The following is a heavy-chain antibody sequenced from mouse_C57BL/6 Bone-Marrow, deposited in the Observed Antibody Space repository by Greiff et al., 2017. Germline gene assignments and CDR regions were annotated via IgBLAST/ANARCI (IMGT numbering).Heavy chain of an antibody. J-gene: IGHJ1*03. CDR2: ISYSGST. CDR1: GYSITSDY. CDR3: ARWGGSSYSYWYFDV. D-gene: IGHD1-1*01. V-gene: IGHV3-8*01. Sequence: EVQLQQSGPGLAKPSQTLSLTCSVTGYSITSDYWNWIRKFPGNKLEYMGYISYSGSTYYYPSLISRISITRDTSKNQYYLQLNSVTTEDTATYYCARWGGSSYSYWYFDVWGTGTTVTVSS.